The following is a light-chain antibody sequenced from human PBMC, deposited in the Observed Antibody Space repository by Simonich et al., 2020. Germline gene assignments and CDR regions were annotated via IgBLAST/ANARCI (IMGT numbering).Light chain of an antibody. CDR1: SSNIGAGYD. CDR3: QSYDSSLSGYV. J-gene: IGLJ1*01. CDR2: GNS. Sequence: QSVLTQPPSMSGAPGQRVTISCTGNSSNIGAGYDVHWYQQLPETAPKLLIYGNSIQPSWVTDRFSGSKSGTSTTLAITGLQAEDEADYYCQSYDSSLSGYVFGTGTKVTVL. V-gene: IGLV1-40*01.